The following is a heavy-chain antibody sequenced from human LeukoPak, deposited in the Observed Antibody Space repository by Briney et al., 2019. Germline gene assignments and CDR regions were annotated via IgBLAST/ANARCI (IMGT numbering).Heavy chain of an antibody. CDR2: IYHTGRT. D-gene: IGHD1-26*01. J-gene: IGHJ1*01. Sequence: NASETLSLTCAVSGYSVSSGYYWGWIRQPPGKGPEYIGSIYHTGRTYHNPSLKSRVTISVDTSKNQFSLKLNSVTAADTAVYYCASQYSGSYYAYFHHWGQGTLVTVSS. CDR3: ASQYSGSYYAYFHH. V-gene: IGHV4-38-2*01. CDR1: GYSVSSGYY.